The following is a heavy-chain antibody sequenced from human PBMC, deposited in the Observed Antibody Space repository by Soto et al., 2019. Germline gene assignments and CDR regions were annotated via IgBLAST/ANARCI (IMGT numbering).Heavy chain of an antibody. CDR3: ARDPDEVVGTDYHYYGMDV. V-gene: IGHV1-69*06. CDR1: GDTSSNYG. D-gene: IGHD1-26*01. Sequence: ASVKVSCKASGDTSSNYGVSWVRQAPGQGLEWMGGILPVFGTTTYARNFQGRITITADKSTSTVYMELTSLRSDDAATYYCARDPDEVVGTDYHYYGMDVWDQGATVTVSS. J-gene: IGHJ6*02. CDR2: ILPVFGTT.